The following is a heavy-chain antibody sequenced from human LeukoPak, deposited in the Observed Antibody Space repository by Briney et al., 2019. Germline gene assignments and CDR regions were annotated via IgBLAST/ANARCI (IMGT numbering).Heavy chain of an antibody. CDR3: ARDYIDPGNYTPLGY. Sequence: ASVKVSCKASVYTFTAYYVHWVRPAPGQGFEWMGWINPNSGDTSSAQKFQGRVTMTRDTSISTVYMELSSLRSDDTAVYYCARDYIDPGNYTPLGYWGQGTLVTVSS. V-gene: IGHV1-2*02. D-gene: IGHD1-7*01. J-gene: IGHJ4*02. CDR2: INPNSGDT. CDR1: VYTFTAYY.